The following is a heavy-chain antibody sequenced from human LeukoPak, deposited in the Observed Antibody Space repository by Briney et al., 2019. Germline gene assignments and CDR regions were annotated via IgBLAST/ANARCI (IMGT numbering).Heavy chain of an antibody. Sequence: SETLSLTCTVSGGSISSYYWSWIRQPAGKGLEWIWRIYTSDSTNYNPSPKSRVTMSVDTSKNQFSLKLSSVTAADTAVYYCARDDEYCSSTSCYTWFDPLGQGTLVTDSS. D-gene: IGHD2-2*02. CDR1: GGSISSYY. J-gene: IGHJ5*02. V-gene: IGHV4-4*07. CDR2: IYTSDST. CDR3: ARDDEYCSSTSCYTWFDP.